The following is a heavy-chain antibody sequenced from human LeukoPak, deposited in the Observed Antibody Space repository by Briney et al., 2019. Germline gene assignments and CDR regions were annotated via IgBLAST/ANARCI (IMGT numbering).Heavy chain of an antibody. D-gene: IGHD5-18*01. Sequence: SETLSLTCAVYGGSFSGYYWSWIRQPPGKGLEWIGEINHSGSTNYNPSLKSRVTISVDTSKNQFSLKLSSVTAADTAVYYCARARYSYGLLNNWFDPWGQGTLVTVSS. CDR3: ARARYSYGLLNNWFDP. V-gene: IGHV4-34*01. J-gene: IGHJ5*02. CDR2: INHSGST. CDR1: GGSFSGYY.